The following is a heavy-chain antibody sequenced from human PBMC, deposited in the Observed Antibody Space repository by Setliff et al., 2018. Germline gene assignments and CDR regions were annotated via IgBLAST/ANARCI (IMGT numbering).Heavy chain of an antibody. Sequence: ASVKVSCKASGYTFTNYGISWVRQAPGQGLEWMGWISAYNDSTNYAQKVQGRVTMTTDTSTSTAYMELRSLTSDDTAVYYCAREGRRYYDSSGYYYDPYYYYYMDVWGKGTTVTVSS. CDR1: GYTFTNYG. V-gene: IGHV1-18*01. CDR2: ISAYNDST. CDR3: AREGRRYYDSSGYYYDPYYYYYMDV. J-gene: IGHJ6*03. D-gene: IGHD3-22*01.